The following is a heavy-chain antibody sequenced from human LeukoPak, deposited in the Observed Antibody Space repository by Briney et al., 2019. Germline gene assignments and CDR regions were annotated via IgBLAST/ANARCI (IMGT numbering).Heavy chain of an antibody. D-gene: IGHD2-15*01. Sequence: GGSLRLSCAASGFTFSSYGMHWVRQAPGKGLEWVAVIWYDGSNKYYADSVKGRFTISRDNSKNTLYLQMNSLRAEDTAVYYCVRYCNGGNCYRDAFDIWGQGTMVTVSS. V-gene: IGHV3-33*01. CDR3: VRYCNGGNCYRDAFDI. CDR1: GFTFSSYG. J-gene: IGHJ3*02. CDR2: IWYDGSNK.